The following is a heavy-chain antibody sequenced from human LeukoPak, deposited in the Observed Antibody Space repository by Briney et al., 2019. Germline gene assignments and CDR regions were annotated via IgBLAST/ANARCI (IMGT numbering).Heavy chain of an antibody. CDR3: SKGANIGGDYGVFDH. Sequence: GGSLRLSCAASGFSFSSYGMHWVRQAPGKGLEWVSSTNGGGDYTYYADSVRGRFPISRDNSDNTVYLQMSSLRADDTAVYYCSKGANIGGDYGVFDHWGQGTLVTVSS. CDR1: GFSFSSYG. J-gene: IGHJ4*02. CDR2: TNGGGDYT. V-gene: IGHV3-23*01. D-gene: IGHD4-17*01.